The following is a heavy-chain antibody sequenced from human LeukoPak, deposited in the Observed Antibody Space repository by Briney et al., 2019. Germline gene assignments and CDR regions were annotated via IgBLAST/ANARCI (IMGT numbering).Heavy chain of an antibody. Sequence: SETLSLTCTVSRGSISGYSWSWIRQSPGGGLEWIGYIYYSGDTAYNPSLRSRVTMSVDTSKNQFSLQLKSMTTADTAVYYCVRAGVGGYYWGYFDYWGQGTLVTVSS. J-gene: IGHJ4*02. CDR2: IYYSGDT. D-gene: IGHD3-22*01. V-gene: IGHV4-59*01. CDR1: RGSISGYS. CDR3: VRAGVGGYYWGYFDY.